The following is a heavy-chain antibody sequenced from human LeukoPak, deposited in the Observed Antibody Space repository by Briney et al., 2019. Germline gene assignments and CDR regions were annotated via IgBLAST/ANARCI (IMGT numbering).Heavy chain of an antibody. J-gene: IGHJ4*02. Sequence: GASVKVSCKASGYTFTSYYMHWVRQAPGQGLEWMGIINPSGGSTSYAQKFQGRVTMTRDMSTSTVYMALSSLRSEDTAVYYCARGVGISLYCTNGVCARWDYWGQGTLVTVSS. CDR1: GYTFTSYY. V-gene: IGHV1-46*01. CDR2: INPSGGST. D-gene: IGHD2-8*01. CDR3: ARGVGISLYCTNGVCARWDY.